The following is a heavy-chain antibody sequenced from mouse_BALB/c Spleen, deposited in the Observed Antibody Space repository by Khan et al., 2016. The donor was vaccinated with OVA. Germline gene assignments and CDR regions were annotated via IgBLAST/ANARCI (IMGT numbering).Heavy chain of an antibody. CDR3: VRYPRGTYDAMDY. V-gene: IGHV1-63*02. CDR1: GYTFTNYW. Sequence: VQLQESGAEVVRPGTSVKISCKTSGYTFTNYWLAWLKQRPGHGPEWIGDIFPGGTYTNYNENLKDKATLTADTFSSTAYMQLSSLTSEDSAVYFCVRYPRGTYDAMDYWGQGTSVTVSS. D-gene: IGHD2-14*01. J-gene: IGHJ4*01. CDR2: IFPGGTYT.